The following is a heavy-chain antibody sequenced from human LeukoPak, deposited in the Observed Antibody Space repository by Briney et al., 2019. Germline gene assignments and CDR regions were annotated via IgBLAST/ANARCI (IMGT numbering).Heavy chain of an antibody. CDR3: ARGIQYYDFWSGYYGPDAFDI. J-gene: IGHJ3*02. D-gene: IGHD3-3*01. Sequence: ASVKVSCKASGYTFTSYDINWVRQATGQGLEWMGWMNPNSGNTGYAQKFQGRVTMTRNTSISTAYMELSSLRSEDTAVYYCARGIQYYDFWSGYYGPDAFDIWGQGTMVTVSS. CDR2: MNPNSGNT. CDR1: GYTFTSYD. V-gene: IGHV1-8*01.